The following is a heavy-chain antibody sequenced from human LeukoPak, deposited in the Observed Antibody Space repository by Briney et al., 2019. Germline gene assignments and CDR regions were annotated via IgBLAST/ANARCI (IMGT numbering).Heavy chain of an antibody. CDR3: ASSPLSGSYYDY. Sequence: ASVKVSCKASGYTFTSYGISWVRQAPGQGLEWMGWISAYNGNTNYAQKLQGRVTITRDTSASTAYMELSSLRSEDMAVYYCASSPLSGSYYDYWGQGTLVTVSS. D-gene: IGHD1-26*01. J-gene: IGHJ4*02. CDR1: GYTFTSYG. V-gene: IGHV1-18*03. CDR2: ISAYNGNT.